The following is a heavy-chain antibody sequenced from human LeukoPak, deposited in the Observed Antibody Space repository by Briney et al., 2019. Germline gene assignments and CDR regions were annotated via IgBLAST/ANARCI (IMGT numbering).Heavy chain of an antibody. CDR3: ARETVYYDSDNWFDP. D-gene: IGHD3-22*01. Sequence: PSETLSLTCTVSGGSISSSSYYWGWIRQPAGKGLEWIGRIYTSGSTNYNPSLKSRVTMSVDTSKNQFSLKLSSVTAADTAVYYCARETVYYDSDNWFDPWGQGTLVTVSS. V-gene: IGHV4-61*02. CDR2: IYTSGST. CDR1: GGSISSSSYY. J-gene: IGHJ5*02.